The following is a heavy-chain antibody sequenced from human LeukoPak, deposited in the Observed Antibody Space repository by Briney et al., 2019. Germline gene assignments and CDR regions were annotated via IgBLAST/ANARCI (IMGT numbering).Heavy chain of an antibody. CDR2: IYSGGST. J-gene: IGHJ6*02. CDR3: ASRDKGYYYGMDV. V-gene: IGHV3-66*01. Sequence: GGSLRLSCAASGFTVSINYMSWVRQAPGKGLEWVSLIYSGGSTYYVDSVKGRFTISRDNSKNTLYLQMNSLRAEDTAVYYCASRDKGYYYGMDVWGQGTTVTVSS. D-gene: IGHD5-24*01. CDR1: GFTVSINY.